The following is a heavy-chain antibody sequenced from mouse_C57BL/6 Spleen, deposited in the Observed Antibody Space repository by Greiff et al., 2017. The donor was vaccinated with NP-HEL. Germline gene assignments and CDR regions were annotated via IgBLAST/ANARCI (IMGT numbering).Heavy chain of an antibody. J-gene: IGHJ2*01. CDR3: ARSSGYPYFDY. CDR2: IDPSDSYT. D-gene: IGHD3-2*02. CDR1: GYTFTSYW. V-gene: IGHV1-69*01. Sequence: QVQLQQPGAELVMPGASVKLSCKASGYTFTSYWMHWVKQRPGQGLEWIGEIDPSDSYTNYNQKFKGKSTLTVDKSSSTAYMQLSSLTSEDSAVYYCARSSGYPYFDYWGQGTTLTVSS.